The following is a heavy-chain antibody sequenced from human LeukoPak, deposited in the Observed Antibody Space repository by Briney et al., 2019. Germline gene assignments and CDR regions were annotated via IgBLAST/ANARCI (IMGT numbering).Heavy chain of an antibody. V-gene: IGHV1-69*13. CDR3: ARDWDCRSTSCYNCFDP. J-gene: IGHJ5*02. CDR1: GGTFSSYA. Sequence: ASVKVSCKASGGTFSSYAISWVQQAPGQGLEWMGGIIPIFGTANYAQKFQGRVTITADESTSTAYMELRSLRFDDTAVYYCARDWDCRSTSCYNCFDPWGQGTLVTVSS. D-gene: IGHD2-2*01. CDR2: IIPIFGTA.